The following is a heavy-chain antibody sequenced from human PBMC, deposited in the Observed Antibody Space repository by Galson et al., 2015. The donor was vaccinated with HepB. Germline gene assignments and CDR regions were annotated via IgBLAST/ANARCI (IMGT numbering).Heavy chain of an antibody. V-gene: IGHV1-24*01. CDR1: GYTLTELS. J-gene: IGHJ6*02. D-gene: IGHD4-11*01. Sequence: SVKVSCKVSGYTLTELSMHWVRQAPGKGLEWMGGFDPEDGETIYAQKFQGRVTMTEDTSTDTAYMELSSLRSEDTAVYYCATDPPTVTTRGVGVYYYYGMDVWGQGTTVTVSS. CDR2: FDPEDGET. CDR3: ATDPPTVTTRGVGVYYYYGMDV.